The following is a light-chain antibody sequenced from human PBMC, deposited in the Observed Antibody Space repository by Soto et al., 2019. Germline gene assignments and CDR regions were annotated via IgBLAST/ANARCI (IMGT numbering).Light chain of an antibody. J-gene: IGLJ1*01. Sequence: QSALAQPPSVSGAPGQKVTISCTGSSSNIGAGYDLHWYQQLPGTAPKLLLYDNSNRPSGVPDRFSGSKSGTSASLAITGLQAEDEADYYCQSYDSSLSAYVFGSGTKVTV. V-gene: IGLV1-40*01. CDR1: SSNIGAGYD. CDR3: QSYDSSLSAYV. CDR2: DNS.